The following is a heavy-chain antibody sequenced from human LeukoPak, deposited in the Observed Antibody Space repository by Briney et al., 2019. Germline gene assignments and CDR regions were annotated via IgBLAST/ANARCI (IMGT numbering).Heavy chain of an antibody. D-gene: IGHD3-10*01. J-gene: IGHJ6*02. V-gene: IGHV1-2*02. Sequence: GASVKVSCKASGYTLTGSYMPRGRQAPGQGLEWWGWINPNSGGTNYAQKFQGRVTMTRDTSISTAYMELSRLRSDDTAVYYCASQYYGSGRYGMDVWGQGTTVTISS. CDR3: ASQYYGSGRYGMDV. CDR1: GYTLTGSY. CDR2: INPNSGGT.